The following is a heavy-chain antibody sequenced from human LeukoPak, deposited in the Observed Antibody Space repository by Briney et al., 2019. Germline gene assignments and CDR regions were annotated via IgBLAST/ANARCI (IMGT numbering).Heavy chain of an antibody. CDR3: ARAAYSSSPDY. CDR1: GFTLSGYS. CDR2: ISPSSSDI. J-gene: IGHJ4*02. D-gene: IGHD6-13*01. Sequence: GGPLRPSCVASGFTLSGYSMNWVREAPGKGLEWVSYISPSSSDIFYADSVKGRFTISRDNAKNSLYLQMNSLRDEDTAVYYCARAAYSSSPDYWGEGTLVSVSS. V-gene: IGHV3-48*02.